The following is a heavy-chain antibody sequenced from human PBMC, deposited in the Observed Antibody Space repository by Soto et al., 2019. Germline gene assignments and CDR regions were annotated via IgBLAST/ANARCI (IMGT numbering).Heavy chain of an antibody. CDR3: ARYDYNGYYFDY. D-gene: IGHD4-4*01. CDR2: INAGNGNT. CDR1: GYTFTSYA. V-gene: IGHV1-3*01. J-gene: IGHJ4*02. Sequence: EASVKVSCKASGYTFTSYAMHWVRQAPGQRLEWMGWINAGNGNTKYSQKFQGRVTITSDTSASTAYMELSSLRSEDTAVYYCARYDYNGYYFDYWGQGTLVTVSS.